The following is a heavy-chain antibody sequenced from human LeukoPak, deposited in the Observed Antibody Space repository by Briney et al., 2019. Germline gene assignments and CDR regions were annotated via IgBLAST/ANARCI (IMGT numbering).Heavy chain of an antibody. D-gene: IGHD4-23*01. CDR3: ARDRDDGGFDY. V-gene: IGHV3-7*01. Sequence: GGSLRLSCVASGFTFPNYWMSWVRQAPEKGLEWVANIKQDGRVKKYVDSMKGRFTISRDNAKNSLYLQMNSLRAEDTAVYYCARDRDDGGFDYWGQGILVTVSS. CDR1: GFTFPNYW. CDR2: IKQDGRVK. J-gene: IGHJ4*02.